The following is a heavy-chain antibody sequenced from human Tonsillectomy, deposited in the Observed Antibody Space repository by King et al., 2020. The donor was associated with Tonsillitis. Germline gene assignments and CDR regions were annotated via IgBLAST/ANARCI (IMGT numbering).Heavy chain of an antibody. V-gene: IGHV4-59*01. CDR3: ARASRITMFRGVIRGPYFDY. J-gene: IGHJ4*02. CDR1: GGSISSYY. CDR2: IYYSGST. D-gene: IGHD3-10*01. Sequence: QLQESGPGLVKPSETLSLTCTVSGGSISSYYWSWIRQPPGKGLEWIGYIYYSGSTNYNPSLKSRVTISVDTSKNQFSLKLSSVTAADTAVYYCARASRITMFRGVIRGPYFDYWGQGTLVTVSS.